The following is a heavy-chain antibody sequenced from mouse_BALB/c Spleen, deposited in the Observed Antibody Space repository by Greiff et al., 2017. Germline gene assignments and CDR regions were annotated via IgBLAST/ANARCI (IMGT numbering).Heavy chain of an antibody. Sequence: VQLQQSGAELVKPGASVKLSCTASGFNIKDTYMHWVKQRPEQGLEWIGRIDPAHGNTKYDPKFQGKATITADTSSNTAYLQLSSLTSEETAVYYCARSIYYGSSYFDYWGQGTTLTVSS. D-gene: IGHD1-1*01. V-gene: IGHV14-3*02. CDR2: IDPAHGNT. CDR1: GFNIKDTY. CDR3: ARSIYYGSSYFDY. J-gene: IGHJ2*01.